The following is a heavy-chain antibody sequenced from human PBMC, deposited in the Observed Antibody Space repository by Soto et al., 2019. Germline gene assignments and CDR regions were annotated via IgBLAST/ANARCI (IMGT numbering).Heavy chain of an antibody. Sequence: QVQLQESGPGLVKPSETLSLTCTVSGGSISAYYWNWVRQPPGKGLEWIGNIYYTGSTNYSPSLKSRVTISVDTSKNQLSLKLSSVTAADTAVYFCARPSVAGTWGPFDFWGQGTLVTVSS. CDR1: GGSISAYY. V-gene: IGHV4-59*01. J-gene: IGHJ4*02. D-gene: IGHD6-19*01. CDR2: IYYTGST. CDR3: ARPSVAGTWGPFDF.